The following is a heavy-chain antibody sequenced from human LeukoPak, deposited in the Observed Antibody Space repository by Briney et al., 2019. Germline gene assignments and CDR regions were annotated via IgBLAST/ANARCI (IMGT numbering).Heavy chain of an antibody. D-gene: IGHD2-2*02. CDR2: ISAYNGNT. J-gene: IGHJ6*03. Sequence: ASVKVSCKASGYTFTSYGISWVRQAPGQGLEWMGWISAYNGNTNYAQKLLGRVTMTTDTSTSTAYMELRSLRSDDTAVYYCAREIVVVPAAIPLYYMDVWGKGTTVTVSS. CDR3: AREIVVVPAAIPLYYMDV. V-gene: IGHV1-18*01. CDR1: GYTFTSYG.